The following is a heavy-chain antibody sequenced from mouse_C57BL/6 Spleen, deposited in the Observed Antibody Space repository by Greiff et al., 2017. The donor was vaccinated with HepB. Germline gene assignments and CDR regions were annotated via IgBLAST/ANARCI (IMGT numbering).Heavy chain of an antibody. D-gene: IGHD1-1*01. CDR3: AREVLRSFDY. CDR1: GYTFTSYW. CDR2: IEPSDSYT. J-gene: IGHJ2*01. V-gene: IGHV1-69*01. Sequence: QVQLQQPGAELVMPGASVKLSCKASGYTFTSYWMHWVNQRPGQGLEWIGEIEPSDSYTNYNQKFKGKSTLTVDKSTSTAYMQLSTLTSEASAVYYCAREVLRSFDYWGQGTTLTVSS.